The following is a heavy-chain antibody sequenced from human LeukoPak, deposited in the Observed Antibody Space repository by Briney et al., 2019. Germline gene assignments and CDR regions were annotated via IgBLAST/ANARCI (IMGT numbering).Heavy chain of an antibody. D-gene: IGHD3-22*01. CDR2: IYTSGST. V-gene: IGHV4-4*07. Sequence: SETLSLTYTVSGGSISSYYWSWIRQPAGKGLEWIGRIYTSGSTNYNPSLKSRVTMSVDTSKNQFSLKLSSVTAADTAVYYCASSTYYYDSSGFPPWGQGTRVTVSS. J-gene: IGHJ5*02. CDR1: GGSISSYY. CDR3: ASSTYYYDSSGFPP.